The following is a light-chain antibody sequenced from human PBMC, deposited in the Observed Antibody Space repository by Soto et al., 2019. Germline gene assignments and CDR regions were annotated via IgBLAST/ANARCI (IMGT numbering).Light chain of an antibody. CDR1: QSLSGNS. Sequence: EIVLTQSPGTLSLSPGERATLSCRASQSLSGNSLAWYQQKPGQAPWLLIYGASSRATGIPDRFSGSGSGTDFTLTVSRLEPEDFAVFYCQQYGSSPPTFGQGTKVDIK. J-gene: IGKJ2*01. V-gene: IGKV3-20*01. CDR2: GAS. CDR3: QQYGSSPPT.